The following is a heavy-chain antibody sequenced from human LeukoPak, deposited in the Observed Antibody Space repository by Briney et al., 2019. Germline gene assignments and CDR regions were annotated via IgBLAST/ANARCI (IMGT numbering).Heavy chain of an antibody. CDR2: MNPNSGNT. CDR3: ARGEAPLGSSSWGA. Sequence: ASVKVSCKASGYTFTSYDINWVRQSTGQGLEWMGWMNPNSGNTGYAQKFQGRVTMTRNTSISTAYMELSSLRSEDTAAYYCARGEAPLGSSSWGAWGQGTLVTVSS. CDR1: GYTFTSYD. J-gene: IGHJ4*02. D-gene: IGHD6-13*01. V-gene: IGHV1-8*01.